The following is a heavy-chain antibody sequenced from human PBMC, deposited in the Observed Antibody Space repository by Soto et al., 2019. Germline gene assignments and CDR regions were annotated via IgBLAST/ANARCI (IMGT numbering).Heavy chain of an antibody. CDR2: IYYSGNT. V-gene: IGHV4-59*01. J-gene: IGHJ4*02. D-gene: IGHD5-12*01. CDR1: AASFSYYY. CDR3: VRGGYVHAFDY. Sequence: SETLSLTCTVSAASFSYYYWGWIRQPPGKGLEWIGSIYYSGNTHCNPSLKSRVTISVDTSMNQFSLNLDSVTAVDSAVYYCVRGGYVHAFDYWGQGALVTVSS.